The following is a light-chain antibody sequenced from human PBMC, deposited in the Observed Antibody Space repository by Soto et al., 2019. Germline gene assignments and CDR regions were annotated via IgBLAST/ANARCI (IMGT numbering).Light chain of an antibody. CDR1: QSVSNNY. CDR2: GAS. V-gene: IGKV3-20*01. J-gene: IGKJ5*01. Sequence: EIVLTQSPGTLSLSPGERATLSCRASQSVSNNYLAWYQQKPGQAPRLLIYGASNRATGIPDRFSGSGSGTDFTLTISRLQSEDFAVYYCQQYNNWPLITFGQGTRLE. CDR3: QQYNNWPLIT.